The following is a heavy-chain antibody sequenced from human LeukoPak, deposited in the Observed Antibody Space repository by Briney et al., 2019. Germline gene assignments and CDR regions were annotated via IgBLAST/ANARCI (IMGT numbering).Heavy chain of an antibody. CDR1: GFTFSIYA. CDR3: AKGPASTWYKYYFDY. Sequence: GGSLRLSCAASGFTFSIYAMSWVRQAPGKGLEWVSAISGSAGSTYYADSVKGRFTISRDNSRNTLYLQMNSLRAEDTALYYCAKGPASTWYKYYFDYWGQGTLVTVSS. D-gene: IGHD6-13*01. J-gene: IGHJ4*02. CDR2: ISGSAGST. V-gene: IGHV3-23*01.